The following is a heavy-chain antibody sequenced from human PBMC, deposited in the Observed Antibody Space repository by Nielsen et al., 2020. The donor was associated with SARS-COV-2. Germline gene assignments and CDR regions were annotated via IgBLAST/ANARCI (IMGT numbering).Heavy chain of an antibody. CDR2: IIPIFGTA. Sequence: SVKVSCKASGGTFSSYAISWVRQAPGQGLEWMGGIIPIFGTANYAQKFQDRVTITADESTSTAYMELSSLRSEDTAVYYCARDRQQLVTWFDPWGQGTLVTVSS. CDR3: ARDRQQLVTWFDP. J-gene: IGHJ5*02. V-gene: IGHV1-69*13. CDR1: GGTFSSYA. D-gene: IGHD6-13*01.